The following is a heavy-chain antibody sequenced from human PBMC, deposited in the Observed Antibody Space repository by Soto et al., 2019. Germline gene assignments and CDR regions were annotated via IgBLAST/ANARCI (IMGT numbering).Heavy chain of an antibody. J-gene: IGHJ4*02. CDR1: GGSISSYY. CDR2: IYYSGST. V-gene: IGHV4-59*12. D-gene: IGHD1-26*01. CDR3: ARSEAKGLDY. Sequence: PSETLSLTCTVSGGSISSYYWSWIRQPPGKGLEWIGYIYYSGSTNYNPSLKSRVTISVDKSKNHFSLKLSSVTAADTAVYYCARSEAKGLDYWGQGTLVTVSS.